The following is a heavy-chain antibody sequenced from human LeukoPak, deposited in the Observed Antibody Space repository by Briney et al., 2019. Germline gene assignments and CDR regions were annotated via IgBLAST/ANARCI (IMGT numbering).Heavy chain of an antibody. Sequence: SETLSLTCAVYGGPFSGYYWTWIRQPPGKGLEWIGEMNHSGSTYYNPSLKSRVTISVDTSKNQFSLKLSSVTAADTAVYYCARDYDILTPSPTSWGQGTLVTVSS. J-gene: IGHJ4*02. V-gene: IGHV4-34*01. CDR3: ARDYDILTPSPTS. CDR2: MNHSGST. D-gene: IGHD3-9*01. CDR1: GGPFSGYY.